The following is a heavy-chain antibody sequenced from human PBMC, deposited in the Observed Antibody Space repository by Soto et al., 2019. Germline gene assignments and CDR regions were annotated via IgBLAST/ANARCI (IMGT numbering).Heavy chain of an antibody. Sequence: GGSLRLSCAASGFTFSSYWMHWVRQAPGKGLVWVSRINSDGSSTSYADSVKGRFTISRDNAKNTLYLQMNSLRAEDTAVYYCARSGYSSGWYLYWGQGTLVTVSS. D-gene: IGHD6-19*01. CDR2: INSDGSST. J-gene: IGHJ4*02. CDR1: GFTFSSYW. CDR3: ARSGYSSGWYLY. V-gene: IGHV3-74*01.